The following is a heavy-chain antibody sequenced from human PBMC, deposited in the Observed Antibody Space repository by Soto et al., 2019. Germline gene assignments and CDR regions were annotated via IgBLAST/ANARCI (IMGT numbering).Heavy chain of an antibody. D-gene: IGHD4-17*01. J-gene: IGHJ4*02. V-gene: IGHV3-23*01. CDR1: GFTFSSYV. Sequence: GGSLRLSCAASGFTFSSYVMSWVRQAPGKGLEWVSAISGSGVSTYYADSVKGRFTISRDNSKNTLYLQMNSLRAEDTAVYYCAKRKTTGEYYFDYWGQGTLVTVSS. CDR3: AKRKTTGEYYFDY. CDR2: ISGSGVST.